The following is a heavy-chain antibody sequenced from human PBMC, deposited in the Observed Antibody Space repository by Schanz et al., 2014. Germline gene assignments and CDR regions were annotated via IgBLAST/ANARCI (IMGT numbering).Heavy chain of an antibody. CDR3: ASLIGTTSAHFYGMDV. CDR2: ISYHGSER. V-gene: IGHV3-30*04. D-gene: IGHD1-7*01. J-gene: IGHJ6*02. CDR1: GFTFSSYT. Sequence: QVQLVESGGGVVQPGRSLRLSCAASGFTFSSYTMHWVRQAPGTGLEWVAVISYHGSERYYADSVKGRFTISRDNSKNTLYLQMNSLRTEDTAVYFCASLIGTTSAHFYGMDVWGQGTTVTVSS.